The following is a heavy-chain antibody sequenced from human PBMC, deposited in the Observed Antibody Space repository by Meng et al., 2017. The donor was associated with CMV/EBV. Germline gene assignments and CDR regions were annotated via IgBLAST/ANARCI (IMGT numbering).Heavy chain of an antibody. D-gene: IGHD2-2*02. J-gene: IGHJ3*01. CDR1: GFSFNDHA. Sequence: GESLKISCVGSGFSFNDHAMIWVRQPPGKGLEWVSGINWSGSGAGYADSVKGRFTISRNNARNSLSLEMNNLRVEDTALYYCVRGDMPAAVLGSFDLWGQGTMVTVSS. V-gene: IGHV3-20*04. CDR3: VRGDMPAAVLGSFDL. CDR2: INWSGSGA.